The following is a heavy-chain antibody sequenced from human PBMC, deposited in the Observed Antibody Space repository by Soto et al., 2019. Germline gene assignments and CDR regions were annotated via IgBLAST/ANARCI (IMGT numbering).Heavy chain of an antibody. CDR2: IIPIFGTA. Sequence: QVQLVQSGAEVKKPGSSVKVSCKASGGTFSSYAISWVRQAPGQGLEWMGGIIPIFGTADYAQKFQGGVTITAEESTRTAYVELSSLRSEDRAVYYCAKNPENYYYGMDVWGQGTTVTVSS. J-gene: IGHJ6*02. CDR3: AKNPENYYYGMDV. V-gene: IGHV1-69*12. CDR1: GGTFSSYA.